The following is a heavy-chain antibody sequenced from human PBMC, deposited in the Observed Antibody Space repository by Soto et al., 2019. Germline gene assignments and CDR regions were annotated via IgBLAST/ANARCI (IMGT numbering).Heavy chain of an antibody. Sequence: EVQLVESGGGLVQPGGSLRLSCAASGFTFSSYWMHWVRQAPGKGLAWVSRINSDGSSTSYADSVKGRFTISRDNAKNTLYLQMNSLRAEDTAVYYCARGGGYSYGSCDYWGQGTLVTVSS. D-gene: IGHD5-18*01. CDR1: GFTFSSYW. J-gene: IGHJ4*02. CDR3: ARGGGYSYGSCDY. V-gene: IGHV3-74*01. CDR2: INSDGSST.